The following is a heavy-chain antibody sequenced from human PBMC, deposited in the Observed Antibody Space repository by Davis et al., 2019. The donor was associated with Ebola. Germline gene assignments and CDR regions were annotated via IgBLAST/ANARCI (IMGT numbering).Heavy chain of an antibody. CDR2: IWYDGSNK. Sequence: GGFLRLSCAASGFTFSSYGMHWVRQAPGKGLEWVAVIWYDGSNKYYADSVKGRFTISRDNSKNTLYLQMNSLRAEDTAVYYCARELVPVYGMDVWGQGTTVTVSS. CDR3: ARELVPVYGMDV. J-gene: IGHJ6*02. V-gene: IGHV3-33*01. D-gene: IGHD2-2*01. CDR1: GFTFSSYG.